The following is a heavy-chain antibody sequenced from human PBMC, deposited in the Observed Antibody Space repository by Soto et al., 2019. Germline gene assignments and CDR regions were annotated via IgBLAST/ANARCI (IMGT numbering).Heavy chain of an antibody. J-gene: IGHJ3*02. V-gene: IGHV3-74*01. CDR3: ARRRFGEFEAFDI. Sequence: PGGSLRLSCAASRFTFSSYWMHWVRQAPGKGLVWVSRINSDGSSTSYADSVKGRFTISRDNAKNTLYLQMNSLRAEDTAVYYCARRRFGEFEAFDIWGQGTMVTVSS. CDR2: INSDGSST. CDR1: RFTFSSYW. D-gene: IGHD3-10*01.